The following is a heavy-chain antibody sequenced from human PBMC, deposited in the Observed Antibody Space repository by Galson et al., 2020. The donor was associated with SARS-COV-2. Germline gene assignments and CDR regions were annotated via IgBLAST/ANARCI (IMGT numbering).Heavy chain of an antibody. J-gene: IGHJ4*02. CDR3: ARGDMGNDYFDY. CDR1: GFTFSSYW. Sequence: ALHGEPLKISCAVSGFTFSSYWMHWVRQAPGKGLVWVSRIYSEGSSTSYADSVKGRFTISGYNAKNTLYLQMNSLRAEDTAVYYCARGDMGNDYFDYWGQGTLVTVSS. V-gene: IGHV3-74*01. D-gene: IGHD7-27*01. CDR2: IYSEGSST.